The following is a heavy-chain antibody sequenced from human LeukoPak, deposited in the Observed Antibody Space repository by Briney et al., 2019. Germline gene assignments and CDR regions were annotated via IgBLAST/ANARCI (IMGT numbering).Heavy chain of an antibody. V-gene: IGHV3-23*01. CDR1: GFTFSSYA. J-gene: IGHJ6*03. Sequence: GGSLRLSCAASGFTFSSYAMSWVRQAPGKGLEWVSAISGSGGSTYYADSVKGRFTISRDNSKNILCLQMNSLRAEDTAVYYCAKDRCSNGIGCLYYYMDVWGKGTMVTISS. CDR2: ISGSGGST. CDR3: AKDRCSNGIGCLYYYMDV. D-gene: IGHD2-8*01.